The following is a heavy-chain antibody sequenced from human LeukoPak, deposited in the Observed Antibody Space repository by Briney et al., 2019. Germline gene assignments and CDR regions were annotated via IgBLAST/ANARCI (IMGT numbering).Heavy chain of an antibody. Sequence: SETLSLTCTVSGGSISSYYWHWIRQPAGKGLEWIGHIYTSGSANYNPALKSRVSMSVDTSKKQFFLKLSSVTAADTAVYYCASSVDTAMVGGYWGQGTLVTVSS. V-gene: IGHV4-4*07. J-gene: IGHJ4*02. D-gene: IGHD5-18*01. CDR1: GGSISSYY. CDR3: ASSVDTAMVGGY. CDR2: IYTSGSA.